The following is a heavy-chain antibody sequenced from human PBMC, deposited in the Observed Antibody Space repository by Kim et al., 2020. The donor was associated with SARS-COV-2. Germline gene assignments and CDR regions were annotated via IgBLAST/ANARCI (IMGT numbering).Heavy chain of an antibody. Sequence: TYYTPSLKSRVTKSVDTSKNQFSLKLSSVTAADTAVYYCAGGYSYGAIDYWGQGTLVTVSS. CDR3: AGGYSYGAIDY. CDR2: T. V-gene: IGHV4-31*02. J-gene: IGHJ4*02. D-gene: IGHD5-18*01.